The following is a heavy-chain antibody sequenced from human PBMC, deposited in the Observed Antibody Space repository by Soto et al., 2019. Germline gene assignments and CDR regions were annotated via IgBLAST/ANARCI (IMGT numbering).Heavy chain of an antibody. CDR2: ISGSGGST. Sequence: GGSLRLSCAASGFTFSSYAMSWVRQAPGKGLEWVSAISGSGGSTYYADSVKGRFTISRDNSKKTLYLQMNSLRAEDTAVYYCAKDITICSSTSCSIEYFDYWGQGTLVTVSS. V-gene: IGHV3-23*01. J-gene: IGHJ4*02. CDR3: AKDITICSSTSCSIEYFDY. D-gene: IGHD2-2*01. CDR1: GFTFSSYA.